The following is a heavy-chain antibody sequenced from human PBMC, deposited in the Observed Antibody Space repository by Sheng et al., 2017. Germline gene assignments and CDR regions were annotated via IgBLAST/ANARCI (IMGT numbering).Heavy chain of an antibody. Sequence: EVQLVETGGGLIQPGGSLRLSCAASGFTVSSNYMSWVRQAPGKGLEWVSVIYGGGSTYHADSVKGRFTISRDNSKNTLYLQMNSLRAEDTAVYYCAVSGQWLSPEGLVDYWGQGTLVTVSS. D-gene: IGHD6-19*01. CDR1: GFTVSSNY. J-gene: IGHJ4*02. V-gene: IGHV3-53*02. CDR3: AVSGQWLSPEGLVDY. CDR2: IYGGGST.